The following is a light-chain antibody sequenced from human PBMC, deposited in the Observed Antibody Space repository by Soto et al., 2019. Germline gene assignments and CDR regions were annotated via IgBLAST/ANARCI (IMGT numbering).Light chain of an antibody. J-gene: IGLJ3*02. CDR3: QSYDSSLSDGV. V-gene: IGLV1-40*01. CDR2: GNT. CDR1: SSNIGSGYD. Sequence: QSVLTQPPSVSGAPGQRVTISCTGSSSNIGSGYDVHWYQQLPGTAPKLLIYGNTNRPSGVPERFSGSKSGTSASLAITGLQAEDEADYYCQSYDSSLSDGVFGGGTKLTVL.